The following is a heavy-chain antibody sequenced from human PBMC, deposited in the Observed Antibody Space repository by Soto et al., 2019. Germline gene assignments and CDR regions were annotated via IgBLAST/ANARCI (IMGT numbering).Heavy chain of an antibody. J-gene: IGHJ4*02. CDR2: IKNNTDGGAL. V-gene: IGHV3-15*01. D-gene: IGHD3-16*01. Sequence: EVQLVESGGDLVKPGGSLRLSCAASGFPFPNAWMTWVRQAPGKGLEWVGRIKNNTDGGALEYAAPLKDRFTSSRDDSRSPLYLQLNSLKPEDTAVYYCATRPAPYYADWSLDYWGQGTLVTVYS. CDR3: ATRPAPYYADWSLDY. CDR1: GFPFPNAW.